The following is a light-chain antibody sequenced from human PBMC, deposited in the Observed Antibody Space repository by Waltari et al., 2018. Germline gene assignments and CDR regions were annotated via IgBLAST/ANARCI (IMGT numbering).Light chain of an antibody. J-gene: IGKJ1*01. CDR2: ETS. CDR1: QSVWGSF. Sequence: EIILTQSPGTLSLSPGERVSLSCRASQSVWGSFLDWYQQKPGQAHRPLIYETSTRATGIPDRFRAIGFGTDFTLSISSLEPEDFAVYYCHLYGTSLSWAFGQGTKVEVK. V-gene: IGKV3-20*01. CDR3: HLYGTSLSWA.